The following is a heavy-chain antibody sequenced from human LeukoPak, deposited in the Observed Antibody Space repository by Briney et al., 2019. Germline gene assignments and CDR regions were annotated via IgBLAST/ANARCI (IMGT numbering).Heavy chain of an antibody. Sequence: GGSLILSCAASGFTFSSYSMNWVRQAPGKGLEWVSSISSSSSYIYYADSVKGRFTISRDNAKNSLYLQMNSLRAEDTAVYYCARGRKMTTVMGGWFDPWGQGTLVTVSS. V-gene: IGHV3-21*01. J-gene: IGHJ5*02. CDR3: ARGRKMTTVMGGWFDP. CDR1: GFTFSSYS. CDR2: ISSSSSYI. D-gene: IGHD4-17*01.